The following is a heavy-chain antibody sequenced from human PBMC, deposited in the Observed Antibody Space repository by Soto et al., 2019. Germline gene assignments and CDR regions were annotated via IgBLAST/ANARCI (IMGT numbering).Heavy chain of an antibody. CDR3: ARTDYLFSTLTYYFDY. V-gene: IGHV1-2*02. D-gene: IGHD3-16*01. CDR1: GYPFTGYY. CDR2: INPDNGVP. J-gene: IGHJ4*02. Sequence: XSVKVACNASGYPFTGYYLNWARQAPGQGLEWMGWINPDNGVPNYAQKFQGRVTLSRDTSINTAYMELSRLTSDDTAMYYCARTDYLFSTLTYYFDYWGQGTLVTVSS.